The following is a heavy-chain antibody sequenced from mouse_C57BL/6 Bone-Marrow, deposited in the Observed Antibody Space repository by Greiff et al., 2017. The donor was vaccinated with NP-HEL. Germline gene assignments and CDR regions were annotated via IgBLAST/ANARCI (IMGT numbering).Heavy chain of an antibody. V-gene: IGHV1-53*01. CDR1: GYTFTRYW. D-gene: IGHD1-1*01. J-gene: IGHJ4*01. CDR3: ARTLYGKGAMDY. CDR2: INPSNGGT. Sequence: QVQLQQPGTELVKPGASVKLSCKASGYTFTRYWMHWVKQRPGQGLEWIGNINPSNGGTNYNEKLKSKATLTVDKSSSTAYMQLSILTSEDSAVYYCARTLYGKGAMDYWGQGTSVTVSS.